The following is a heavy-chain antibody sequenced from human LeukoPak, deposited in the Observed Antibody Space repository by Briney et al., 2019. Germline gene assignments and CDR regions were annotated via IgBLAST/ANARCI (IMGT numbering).Heavy chain of an antibody. CDR1: GYTFTSYG. V-gene: IGHV1-18*04. CDR2: ISAYYGNT. Sequence: GASVKVSCKASGYTFTSYGISWVRQAPGQGLEWVGWISAYYGNTNYAQKLQGRVTMTTDTSTSTAYMELRSLRSDDTAVYYCARDCALSRLACMVRGVRPPDYWGQGTLVTVSS. CDR3: ARDCALSRLACMVRGVRPPDY. D-gene: IGHD3-10*01. J-gene: IGHJ4*02.